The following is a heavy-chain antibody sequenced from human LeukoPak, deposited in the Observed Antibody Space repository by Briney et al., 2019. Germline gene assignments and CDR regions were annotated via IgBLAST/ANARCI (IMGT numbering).Heavy chain of an antibody. V-gene: IGHV4-4*07. Sequence: SETLSLTCTVSGGSISSYYWSWVRQPAGKGLEWIGRIYTSGSTNYNPSLRSRVTMSVDTSKNQLSLKLTSVTAADTAMYYCVSARSSSWYTEYYFDYWGQGTLVTVSS. CDR3: VSARSSSWYTEYYFDY. CDR1: GGSISSYY. CDR2: IYTSGST. D-gene: IGHD6-13*01. J-gene: IGHJ4*02.